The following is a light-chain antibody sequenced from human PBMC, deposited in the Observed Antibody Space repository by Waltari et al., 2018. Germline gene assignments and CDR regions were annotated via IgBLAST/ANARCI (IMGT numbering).Light chain of an antibody. CDR1: QGISKW. CDR3: QQYDNYPIT. J-gene: IGKJ5*01. Sequence: DIQMTQSPSSLSASVGDRVTITCRAIQGISKWLAWYQQKPGKAPKSLLYGASNLQSGAPSRFSGGGSGTDFTLTITNVQPEDFATYYCQQYDNYPITFGQGTRLEIK. V-gene: IGKV1D-16*01. CDR2: GAS.